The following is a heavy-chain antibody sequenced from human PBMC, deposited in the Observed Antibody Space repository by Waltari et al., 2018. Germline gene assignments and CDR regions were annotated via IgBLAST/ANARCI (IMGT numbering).Heavy chain of an antibody. J-gene: IGHJ5*02. CDR3: ARERHRLMEVGYLMALDP. CDR2: ISGNNGHT. Sequence: QVKLVQSGAEVKKPGASVKVSCKASGYTLSDNGIRRVRQAPGQGLEWMGGISGNNGHTNHAQKFQGRVIMTKDTSTTTVYMELRYLTSDDTAIYYCARERHRLMEVGYLMALDPWGQGTLVTVAS. V-gene: IGHV1-18*01. D-gene: IGHD2-8*02. CDR1: GYTLSDNG.